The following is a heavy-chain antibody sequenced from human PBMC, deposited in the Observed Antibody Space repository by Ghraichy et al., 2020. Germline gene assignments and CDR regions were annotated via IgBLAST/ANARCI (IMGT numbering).Heavy chain of an antibody. V-gene: IGHV3-74*03. CDR2: ISSDRGTT. J-gene: IGHJ3*02. CDR3: VRDRGYAFDI. Sequence: GGSLRLSCAAFRGDSMHWVRQAPGKGLMWVTRISSDRGTTTYADSVKGRFTISSDNAKDTLYLQMNSLRAEDTAVYYCVRDRGYAFDIWGQGTVVSVSS. CDR1: RGDS.